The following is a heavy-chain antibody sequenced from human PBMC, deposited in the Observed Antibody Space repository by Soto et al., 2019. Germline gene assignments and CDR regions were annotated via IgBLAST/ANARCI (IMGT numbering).Heavy chain of an antibody. J-gene: IGHJ6*02. Sequence: GASVKVSCKASGYTFTSYYMHWVLQAPGQGLEWMGIINPSGGSTSYAQKFQGRVTMTRDTSTSTVYMELSSLRSEDTAVYYCARENQSITIFGVVTGYYYYGMDVWGQGTTVTVSS. CDR1: GYTFTSYY. CDR3: ARENQSITIFGVVTGYYYYGMDV. D-gene: IGHD3-3*01. CDR2: INPSGGST. V-gene: IGHV1-46*01.